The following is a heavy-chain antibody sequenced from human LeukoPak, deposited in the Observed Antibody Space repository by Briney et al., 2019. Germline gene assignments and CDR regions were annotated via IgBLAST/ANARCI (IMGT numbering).Heavy chain of an antibody. J-gene: IGHJ4*02. D-gene: IGHD1-26*01. V-gene: IGHV4-39*07. CDR3: ARGWELAPFY. CDR2: IYYSGST. CDR1: GGSISSSSYY. Sequence: SETLSLTCTVSGGSISSSSYYWGWIRQPPGKGLEWIGSIYYSGSTYYNPSLKSRVTISVDTSKNQFSLKLSSVTAADTAVYYCARGWELAPFYWGQGTLVTVSS.